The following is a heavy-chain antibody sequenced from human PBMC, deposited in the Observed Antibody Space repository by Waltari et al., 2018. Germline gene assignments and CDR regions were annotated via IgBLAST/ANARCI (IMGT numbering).Heavy chain of an antibody. V-gene: IGHV3-21*01. CDR1: GFTFSSYS. Sequence: EVQLGESGGGLVKPGGSLRLSCAASGFTFSSYSMNWVRQAPGKGLEWVSSISSSGRYIYYADSVKGRFTISRDNAKNSLYLQMNSLRAEDTAVYYCARDWDTAPDYWGQGTLVTVSS. J-gene: IGHJ4*02. CDR2: ISSSGRYI. D-gene: IGHD5-18*01. CDR3: ARDWDTAPDY.